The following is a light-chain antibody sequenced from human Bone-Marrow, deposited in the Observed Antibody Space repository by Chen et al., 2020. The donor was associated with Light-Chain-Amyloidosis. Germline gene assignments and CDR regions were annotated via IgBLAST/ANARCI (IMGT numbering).Light chain of an antibody. V-gene: IGLV6-57*01. CDR1: RGSNATNY. J-gene: IGLJ3*02. CDR3: QSYQGSSQGV. CDR2: EDD. Sequence: NFMLTQPHSVSESPGQTVIISCTRSRGSNATNYVQWDQQRPGSSPTTVIYEDDQRPSGVPDRFSGSIDRSSNSASLTISGLKTEDEADYYCQSYQGSSQGVFGGGTKLTVL.